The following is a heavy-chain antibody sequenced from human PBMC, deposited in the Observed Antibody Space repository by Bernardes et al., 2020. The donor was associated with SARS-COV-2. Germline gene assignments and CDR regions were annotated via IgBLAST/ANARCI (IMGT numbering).Heavy chain of an antibody. J-gene: IGHJ4*02. CDR1: GFTFSSYW. CDR3: VRGPSDGHGRFEY. CDR2: INPDGRSG. V-gene: IGHV3-74*01. Sequence: GGSLRLSCAASGFTFSSYWMHWGRQAPGKGLVWVSRINPDGRSGDYADSVKGRFTISRDNAKNTLYLQMNSLRAEDTAVYYCVRGPSDGHGRFEYWGQGNLVTVSS.